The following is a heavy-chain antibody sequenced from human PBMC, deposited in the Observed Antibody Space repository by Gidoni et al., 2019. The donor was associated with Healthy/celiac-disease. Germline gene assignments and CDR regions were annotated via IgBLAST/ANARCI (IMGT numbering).Heavy chain of an antibody. V-gene: IGHV2-5*02. CDR2: IYWDDDK. J-gene: IGHJ3*02. CDR3: AHRNVLLWFGELSPAFDI. D-gene: IGHD3-10*01. CDR1: GFSLSTSGVG. Sequence: QITLKESGPTLVKPTQTLTLTCTFSGFSLSTSGVGVGWIRQPPGKALEWLALIYWDDDKRYSPSLKSRLTITKDTSKNQVVLTMTNMDPVDTATYYCAHRNVLLWFGELSPAFDIWGQGTMVTVSS.